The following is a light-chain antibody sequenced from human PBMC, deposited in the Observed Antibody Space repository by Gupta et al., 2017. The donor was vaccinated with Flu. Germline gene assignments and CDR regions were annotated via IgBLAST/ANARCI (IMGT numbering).Light chain of an antibody. CDR1: AVAKNY. Sequence: GKTARITGAGAAVAKNYAYWYQQKSGQAPVLIFYEDRKRPSGIPERFSGSNSGTMATLTISGAQVEDEADYYCYSTDTSGNHWVFGGGTNLTVL. CDR3: YSTDTSGNHWV. CDR2: EDR. V-gene: IGLV3-10*01. J-gene: IGLJ3*02.